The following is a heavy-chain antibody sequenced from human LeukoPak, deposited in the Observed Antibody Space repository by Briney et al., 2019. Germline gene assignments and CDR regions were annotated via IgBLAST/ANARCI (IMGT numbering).Heavy chain of an antibody. CDR3: AVCRDGYNLAFDP. CDR2: IYYSGST. Sequence: SETLSLTCTVSGGPISSYYWSWIRQPPGKGLEWIGYIYYSGSTNYNPSLKSRVTISVDTPKNQFSLKLSSVTAADTAVYYCAVCRDGYNLAFDPWGQGTLVTVSS. V-gene: IGHV4-59*08. J-gene: IGHJ5*02. CDR1: GGPISSYY. D-gene: IGHD5-12*01.